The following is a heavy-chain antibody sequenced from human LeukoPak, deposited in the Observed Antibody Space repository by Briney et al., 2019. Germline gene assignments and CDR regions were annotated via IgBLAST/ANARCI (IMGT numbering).Heavy chain of an antibody. CDR1: GGTFSSYA. CDR2: IIPILGIA. D-gene: IGHD3-22*01. V-gene: IGHV1-69*04. Sequence: SVKVSCKASGGTFSSYAISWVRQAPGQGLEWMGRIIPILGIANYAQKFQGRVTITADKSTSTAYMELSSLRSEDTAVYYCATEYYYYDSSGSHFDYWGQGTLVTVSS. J-gene: IGHJ4*02. CDR3: ATEYYYYDSSGSHFDY.